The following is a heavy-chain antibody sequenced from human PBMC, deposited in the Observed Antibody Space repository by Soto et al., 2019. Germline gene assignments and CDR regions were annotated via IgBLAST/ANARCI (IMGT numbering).Heavy chain of an antibody. CDR3: ASGGLYI. CDR2: IGTVGDT. Sequence: GGSLRLSCAASGFTFSNYDMHWVRQTTGKGLEWVSGIGTVGDTYYSGSVKGRFSISRENAKNSFYLQMNSLRAEDTAVYYCASGGLYICGQGTLVTVSS. D-gene: IGHD3-16*01. J-gene: IGHJ4*02. V-gene: IGHV3-13*01. CDR1: GFTFSNYD.